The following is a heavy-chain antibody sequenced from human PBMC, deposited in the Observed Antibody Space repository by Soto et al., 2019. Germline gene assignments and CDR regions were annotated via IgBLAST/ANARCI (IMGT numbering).Heavy chain of an antibody. V-gene: IGHV3-23*01. CDR3: ANNDLVATIGHREWEVVRGY. Sequence: EVQLLESGGGLVQPGGSLRLSCAASGFTFSSYAMSWVRQAPGKGLEWVSAISGSGGSTYYADSVKGRFTISRDNSKNTLYLQMNSLRAEDTAVYYCANNDLVATIGHREWEVVRGYWGQGTLVTVSS. D-gene: IGHD5-12*01. CDR2: ISGSGGST. CDR1: GFTFSSYA. J-gene: IGHJ4*02.